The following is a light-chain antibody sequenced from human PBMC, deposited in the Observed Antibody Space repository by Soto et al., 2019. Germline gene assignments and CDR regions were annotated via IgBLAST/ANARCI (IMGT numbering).Light chain of an antibody. CDR3: QQSYSTTWT. V-gene: IGKV1-39*01. Sequence: DIQMTQSPSSLSASVGDRVTITCRASQGISTYLNWYQQKPGKAPKLLIYAASSLQSGVPSRFSGSESETDFTLTISSLQPEDFANYSCQQSYSTTWTFGQGTKVDIX. CDR1: QGISTY. J-gene: IGKJ1*01. CDR2: AAS.